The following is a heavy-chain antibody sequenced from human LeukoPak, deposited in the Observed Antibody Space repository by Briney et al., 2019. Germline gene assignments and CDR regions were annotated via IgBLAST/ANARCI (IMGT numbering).Heavy chain of an antibody. V-gene: IGHV4-34*01. Sequence: PSETLSLTCAVYGGSFSDYYWSWIRQPPGKGLEWIGEINHSGSTNYNPSLKSRVTISVDTSKNQFSLKLSSVTAADTALYYCAREEISDDFWGDYPPVGYMDVWGKGTPVTVSS. D-gene: IGHD3-3*01. J-gene: IGHJ6*03. CDR1: GGSFSDYY. CDR3: AREEISDDFWGDYPPVGYMDV. CDR2: INHSGST.